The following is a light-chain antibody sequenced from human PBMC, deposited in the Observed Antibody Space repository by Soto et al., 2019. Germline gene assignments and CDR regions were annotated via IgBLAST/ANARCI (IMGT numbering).Light chain of an antibody. CDR3: QQYGSSPRT. V-gene: IGKV3-20*01. CDR1: QSVSSSF. J-gene: IGKJ5*01. Sequence: EIVLTKSPGTLSLSPGERATLSCRASQSVSSSFLAWYQQKVGQAPRLLIYGASSRATGTPDRFSGSGSGTDFTLTISRLEPEDFAVYYCQQYGSSPRTFGQGTRLEIK. CDR2: GAS.